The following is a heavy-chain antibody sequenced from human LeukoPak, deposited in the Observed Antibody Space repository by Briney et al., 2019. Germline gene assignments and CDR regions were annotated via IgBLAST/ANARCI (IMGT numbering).Heavy chain of an antibody. CDR1: GESFSGYY. CDR3: ARALPGRYYYYMDV. D-gene: IGHD3-10*01. J-gene: IGHJ6*03. V-gene: IGHV4-34*01. CDR2: INHSGST. Sequence: SETLSLTCAVYGESFSGYYWSWIRQPPGKGLEWIGEINHSGSTNYNPSLKSRVTISVDTSKNQFSLKLSSVTAADTAVYYCARALPGRYYYYMDVWGKGTTVTVSS.